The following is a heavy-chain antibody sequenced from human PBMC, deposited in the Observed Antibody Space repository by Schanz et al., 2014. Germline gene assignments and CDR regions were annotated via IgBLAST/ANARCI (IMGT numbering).Heavy chain of an antibody. CDR1: GFTFGTFW. Sequence: EVQLVESGGGLLQPGGSLRLSCAASGFTFGTFWMSWVRQAPGKGLEWVANINQDGSDKSYVDSVKGRFTISRDNSKNTLYLQMHSLRAEDTALYYCARDRDAGGYDSWGQGTLVTVSS. J-gene: IGHJ5*01. CDR2: INQDGSDK. V-gene: IGHV3-7*01. D-gene: IGHD2-8*02. CDR3: ARDRDAGGYDS.